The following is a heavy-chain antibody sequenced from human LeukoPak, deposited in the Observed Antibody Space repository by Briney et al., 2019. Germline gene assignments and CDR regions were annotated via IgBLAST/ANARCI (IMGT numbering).Heavy chain of an antibody. CDR3: ASGAQFKFSGYYGFFDY. CDR1: RFTFSSYA. CDR2: ISGSGGST. Sequence: GGSLRLSCAASRFTFSSYAMSWVRQAPGKGLEWVSAISGSGGSTYYADSVKGRFTISRDNAKNSLYLQMNSLRAEDTAVYYCASGAQFKFSGYYGFFDYWGQGTLVTVSS. J-gene: IGHJ4*02. V-gene: IGHV3-23*01. D-gene: IGHD3-3*01.